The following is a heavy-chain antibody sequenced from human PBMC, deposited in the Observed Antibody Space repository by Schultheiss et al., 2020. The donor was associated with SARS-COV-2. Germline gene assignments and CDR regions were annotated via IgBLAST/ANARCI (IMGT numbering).Heavy chain of an antibody. V-gene: IGHV3-11*06. D-gene: IGHD3-22*01. CDR2: ISSSSSYT. CDR1: GFIFNVAW. CDR3: ASAIEPMIVVVIPWD. J-gene: IGHJ4*02. Sequence: GGSLRLSCAASGFIFNVAWMTWIRPAPGKGLEWVSYISSSSSYTNYADSVKGRFTISRDNSKNTLYLQMNRLRAEDTAVYYCASAIEPMIVVVIPWDWGQGTLVTVSS.